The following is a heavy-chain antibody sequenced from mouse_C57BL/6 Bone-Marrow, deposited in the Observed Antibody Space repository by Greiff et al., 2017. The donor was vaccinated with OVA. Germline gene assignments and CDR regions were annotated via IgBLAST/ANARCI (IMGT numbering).Heavy chain of an antibody. D-gene: IGHD4-1*01. CDR3: ARAGTEAMDY. V-gene: IGHV5-6*01. CDR1: GFTFSSYC. J-gene: IGHJ4*01. Sequence: DVQLVESGGDLVKPGGSLKLSCAASGFTFSSYCMSWVRQTPGKRLEWVATISSGGSYTYYPDSVKGRFTTSRENAKNTLDLQKSRLNSEDTAMYYCARAGTEAMDYWGQGTSVTVSS. CDR2: ISSGGSYT.